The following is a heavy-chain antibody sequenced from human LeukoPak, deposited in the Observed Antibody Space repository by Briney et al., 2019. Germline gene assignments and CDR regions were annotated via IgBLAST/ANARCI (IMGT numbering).Heavy chain of an antibody. CDR1: GFSFDDYA. Sequence: GRSLRLSCAASGFSFDDYAMHWVRQAPGKGLEWVSGITWNSGSTGYADSVKGRFTISRDNAKNSLFVQMNSLRAEDTALYYCAKDTCSGTSCSFDYWGQGTLVTVSS. CDR3: AKDTCSGTSCSFDY. J-gene: IGHJ4*02. D-gene: IGHD2-2*01. V-gene: IGHV3-9*01. CDR2: ITWNSGST.